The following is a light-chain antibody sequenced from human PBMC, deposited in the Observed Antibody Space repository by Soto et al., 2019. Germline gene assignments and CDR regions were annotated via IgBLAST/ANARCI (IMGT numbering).Light chain of an antibody. J-gene: IGKJ5*01. CDR3: QKLNSYLIN. CDR1: RGISSY. Sequence: DIQLTHSPSFLSASVVYRVTITCLASRGISSYLAWYQQKPGKAPKLLIYAASTLQTGVPSRFSGSGSGTEFTLTISSLQPEDFATYYCQKLNSYLINCGQGKRRAIK. CDR2: AAS. V-gene: IGKV1-9*01.